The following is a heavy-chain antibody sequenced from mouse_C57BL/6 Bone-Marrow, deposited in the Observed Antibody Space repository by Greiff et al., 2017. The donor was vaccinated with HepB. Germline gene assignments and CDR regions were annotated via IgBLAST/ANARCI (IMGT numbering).Heavy chain of an antibody. CDR3: TRLLLWGDY. CDR2: IDPETGGT. V-gene: IGHV1-15*01. CDR1: GYTFTDYE. J-gene: IGHJ2*01. Sequence: QVQLQQSGAELVRPGASVTLSCKASGYTFTDYEMHWVKQTPVHGLEWIGAIDPETGGTAYNQKFKGKAILTADKSTSTAYMELRSLTSEDSAVYYCTRLLLWGDYWGQGTTLTVSS. D-gene: IGHD2-1*01.